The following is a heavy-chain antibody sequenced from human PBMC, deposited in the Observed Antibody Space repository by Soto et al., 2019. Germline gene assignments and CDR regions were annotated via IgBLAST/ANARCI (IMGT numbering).Heavy chain of an antibody. V-gene: IGHV3-11*06. J-gene: IGHJ2*01. Sequence: HVELVESGGGLVKPGGSLRLSCDASGFTFSDYYMNWLRQAPGKGLEWLSYISSRSSLTYYADSVKGRVTISRDNAMNSLYLEMNSLRAEVTGFYYCARVPYNWNDGIFWHFDPWGRGTLVTVSS. D-gene: IGHD1-20*01. CDR3: ARVPYNWNDGIFWHFDP. CDR1: GFTFSDYY. CDR2: ISSRSSLT.